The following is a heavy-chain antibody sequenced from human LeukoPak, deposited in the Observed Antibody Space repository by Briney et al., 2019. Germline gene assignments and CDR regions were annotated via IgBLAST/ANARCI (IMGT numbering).Heavy chain of an antibody. CDR3: AREIFGSGSYTDF. Sequence: PGRSLRLPCAASGFSFDTYAMHWVRQAPGQGLEWVALIWHDGSHKFYSNSVRGQFTISRDNSKNTVYLQMNNLRPDDTAVYYCAREIFGSGSYTDFWGQGTLVTVSS. CDR2: IWHDGSHK. V-gene: IGHV3-33*01. J-gene: IGHJ4*02. D-gene: IGHD3-10*01. CDR1: GFSFDTYA.